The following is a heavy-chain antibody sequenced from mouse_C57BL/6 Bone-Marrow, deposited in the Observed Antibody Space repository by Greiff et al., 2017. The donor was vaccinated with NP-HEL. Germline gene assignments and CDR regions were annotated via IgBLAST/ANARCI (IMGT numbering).Heavy chain of an antibody. Sequence: QVQLQQPGAELVKPGASVKLSCKASGYTFTSYWMHWVKQRPGRGLEWIGRIDSNSGGTKYNEKFKSKATLTVDKPSSTAYMQLSSLTSEDSAVYYCARWYYGSSYRGFAMDYWGQGTSVTVSS. D-gene: IGHD1-1*01. CDR1: GYTFTSYW. CDR3: ARWYYGSSYRGFAMDY. CDR2: IDSNSGGT. J-gene: IGHJ4*01. V-gene: IGHV1-72*01.